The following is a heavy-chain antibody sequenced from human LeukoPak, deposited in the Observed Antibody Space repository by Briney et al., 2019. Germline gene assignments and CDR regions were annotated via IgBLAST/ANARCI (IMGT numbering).Heavy chain of an antibody. CDR1: GFTFSSYN. CDR2: ISSSSSYI. J-gene: IGHJ6*02. CDR3: ARVLTGYYYYYGMDV. V-gene: IGHV3-21*01. D-gene: IGHD3-9*01. Sequence: GGSLRLSCAASGFTFSSYNMNWVRQAPGKGLEWVSPISSSSSYIYYADSVKGRFTISGDNSKNTLYLQMNSLRAEDTAVYYCARVLTGYYYYYGMDVWGQGTTVTVSS.